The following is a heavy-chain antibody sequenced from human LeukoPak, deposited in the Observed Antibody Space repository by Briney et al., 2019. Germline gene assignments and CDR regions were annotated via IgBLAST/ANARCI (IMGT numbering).Heavy chain of an antibody. Sequence: PGGSLRLSCSASGFTFTYYAMSWVRQASGKGLEWVSSISGSGGSTYYAASVRGRFTISRDNSKNTLSMQMNSLRGEDTALYYCTKGVNSGSIDYWGQGTLVTVSS. CDR2: ISGSGGST. J-gene: IGHJ4*02. V-gene: IGHV3-23*01. D-gene: IGHD6-19*01. CDR3: TKGVNSGSIDY. CDR1: GFTFTYYA.